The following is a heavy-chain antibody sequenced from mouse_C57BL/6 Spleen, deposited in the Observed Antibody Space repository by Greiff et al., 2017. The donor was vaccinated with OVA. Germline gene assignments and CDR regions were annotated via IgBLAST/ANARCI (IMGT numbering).Heavy chain of an antibody. V-gene: IGHV5-4*01. CDR3: ARDGGYGQYYFDY. CDR1: GFTFSSYA. J-gene: IGHJ2*01. D-gene: IGHD2-10*02. CDR2: ISDGGSYT. Sequence: EVKLMESGGGLVKPGGSLKLSCAASGFTFSSYAMSWVRQTPEKRLEWVATISDGGSYTYYPDNVKGRFTISRDNAKNNLYLQMSHLKAEDTAMYYCARDGGYGQYYFDYWGQGTTLTVSS.